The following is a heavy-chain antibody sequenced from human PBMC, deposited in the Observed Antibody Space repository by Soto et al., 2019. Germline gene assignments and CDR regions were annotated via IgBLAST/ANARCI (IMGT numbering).Heavy chain of an antibody. Sequence: SVKVSCKASGGTFSSYAISWVRQAPGQGLEWMGGIIPIFGTANYAQKFQGRVTITADESTSTAYMELSSLRSEDTAVYYCARENYDSSGQGCWFDPWGQGTLVTVSS. CDR2: IIPIFGTA. J-gene: IGHJ5*02. D-gene: IGHD3-22*01. CDR1: GGTFSSYA. V-gene: IGHV1-69*13. CDR3: ARENYDSSGQGCWFDP.